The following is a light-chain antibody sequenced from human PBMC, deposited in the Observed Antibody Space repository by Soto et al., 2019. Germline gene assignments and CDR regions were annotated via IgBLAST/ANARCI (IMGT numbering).Light chain of an antibody. J-gene: IGKJ4*01. Sequence: DIQMTQSASSVSASVGDRVTITCRAIQDISDWLAWHQQKPGKAPKLLIYAATTLHSGVPSRFSGSGSGTDFTLTISSLQPEDFATHYCQQGYTFPPTFGGGTKVEIK. CDR1: QDISDW. V-gene: IGKV1-12*01. CDR3: QQGYTFPPT. CDR2: AAT.